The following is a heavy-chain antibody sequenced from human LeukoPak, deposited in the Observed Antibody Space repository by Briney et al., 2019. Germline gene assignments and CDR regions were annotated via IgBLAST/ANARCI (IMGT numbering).Heavy chain of an antibody. CDR1: GFTFDDYA. V-gene: IGHV3-20*04. CDR2: ISWNANKI. CDR3: ARDHYYDSSGYYWGYFDY. Sequence: GGSLRLSCVASGFTFDDYAMSWVRQAPGMGLEYVSGISWNANKIGYADSVKGRFTISRDNAKNSLYLQMNSLRAEDTAVYYCARDHYYDSSGYYWGYFDYWGQGTLVTVSS. D-gene: IGHD3-22*01. J-gene: IGHJ4*02.